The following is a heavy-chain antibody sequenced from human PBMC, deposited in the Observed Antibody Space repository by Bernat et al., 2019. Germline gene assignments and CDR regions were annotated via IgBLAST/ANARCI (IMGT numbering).Heavy chain of an antibody. CDR1: GFTFSNAW. CDR3: ARSYSSSWYFSGWFDP. J-gene: IGHJ5*02. V-gene: IGHV3-33*08. D-gene: IGHD6-13*01. Sequence: VQLVESGGGLVKPGGSLRLSCAASGFTFSNAWMSWVRQAPGKGLEWVAVIWYDGSNKYYADSVKGRFTISRDNSKNTLYLQMNSLRAEDTAVYYCARSYSSSWYFSGWFDPWGQGTLVTVSS. CDR2: IWYDGSNK.